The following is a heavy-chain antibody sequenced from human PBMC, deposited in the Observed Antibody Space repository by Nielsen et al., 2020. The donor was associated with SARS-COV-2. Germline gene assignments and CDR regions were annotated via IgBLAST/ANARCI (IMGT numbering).Heavy chain of an antibody. D-gene: IGHD3-16*01. Sequence: GGSLRLSCAASGFMFSDYYVSWIRQAPGKGLEWISYISSTFYINYADSVRGRFTISRDNEKNTVYLQMNSLGVEDRAVYFCAREGRRLPLDYWGQGTLVTVSS. CDR3: AREGRRLPLDY. V-gene: IGHV3-11*05. J-gene: IGHJ4*02. CDR2: ISSTFYI. CDR1: GFMFSDYY.